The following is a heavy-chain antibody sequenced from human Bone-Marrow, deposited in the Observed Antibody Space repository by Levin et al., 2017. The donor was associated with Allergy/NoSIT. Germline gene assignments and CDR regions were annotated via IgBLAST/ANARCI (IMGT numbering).Heavy chain of an antibody. CDR3: ARSQGRSGWSYYYYGMDV. V-gene: IGHV3-21*06. Sequence: GGSLRLSCRGSGFDFNTHDMNWVRQAPGQGLEWVSSISGNSHYVYYADSVKGRFSISRDNAKNSMFLHMNSLRVEDTAVYYCARSQGRSGWSYYYYGMDVWRRGTTLTVSS. J-gene: IGHJ6*02. CDR1: GFDFNTHD. CDR2: ISGNSHYV. D-gene: IGHD6-19*01.